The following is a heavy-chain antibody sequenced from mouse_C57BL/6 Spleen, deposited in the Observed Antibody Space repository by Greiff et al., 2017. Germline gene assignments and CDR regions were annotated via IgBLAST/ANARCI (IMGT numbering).Heavy chain of an antibody. V-gene: IGHV1-55*01. J-gene: IGHJ1*03. Sequence: QVQLQQPGAELVKPGASVKMSCKASGYTFTSYWITWVKQRPGQGLEWIGDIYPGSGSTNYNEKFKSKATLTVDPSSSTAYMQLSSLTSEDSAVYYCARGSYGSSYSYWYFDVWGTGTTVTVSS. D-gene: IGHD1-1*01. CDR3: ARGSYGSSYSYWYFDV. CDR2: IYPGSGST. CDR1: GYTFTSYW.